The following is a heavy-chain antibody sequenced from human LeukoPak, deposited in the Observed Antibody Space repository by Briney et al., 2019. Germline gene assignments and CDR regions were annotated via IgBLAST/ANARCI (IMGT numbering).Heavy chain of an antibody. Sequence: PSETLSLTCTVSGGSISSYYWSWIRQPPGKGLEWIGYIYYSGSTNYNPSLKSRVTISVDTSKNQFPLKLSSVTAADTAVYYCARSVGIAAAPDYWGQGTLVTVSS. CDR2: IYYSGST. J-gene: IGHJ4*02. CDR3: ARSVGIAAAPDY. CDR1: GGSISSYY. D-gene: IGHD6-13*01. V-gene: IGHV4-59*01.